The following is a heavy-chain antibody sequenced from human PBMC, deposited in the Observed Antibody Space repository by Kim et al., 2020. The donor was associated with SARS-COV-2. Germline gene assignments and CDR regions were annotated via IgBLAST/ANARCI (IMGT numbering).Heavy chain of an antibody. CDR2: ISNSGSTM. V-gene: IGHV3-11*01. J-gene: IGHJ3*02. CDR1: GFTFSDYY. D-gene: IGHD3-22*01. Sequence: GGSLRLSCAASGFTFSDYYMTWIRQAPGKGLEWVSYISNSGSTMYYADSVKGRFTISRDNAKNSLYLQMNSLRAEDTAVYYCARGGYDSSGYYYAGGAFDIWGQGTMVTVSS. CDR3: ARGGYDSSGYYYAGGAFDI.